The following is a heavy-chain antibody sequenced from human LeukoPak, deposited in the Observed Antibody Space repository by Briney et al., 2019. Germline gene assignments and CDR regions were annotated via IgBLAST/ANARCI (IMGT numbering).Heavy chain of an antibody. CDR2: IYYSGST. J-gene: IGHJ4*02. CDR3: KYSSSPWTERGFDY. D-gene: IGHD6-13*01. Sequence: SETLSLTCTVSGGSISSSSYYWGWIRQPPGKGLEWIGSIYYSGSTYYNPSLKSRVTISVDKSKNQFSLKLSSVTAADTAVYYCKYSSSPWTERGFDYWGQGTLVTVSS. V-gene: IGHV4-39*07. CDR1: GGSISSSSYY.